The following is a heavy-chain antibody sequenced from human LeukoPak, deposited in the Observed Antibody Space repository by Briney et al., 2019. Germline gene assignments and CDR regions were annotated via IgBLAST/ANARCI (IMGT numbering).Heavy chain of an antibody. J-gene: IGHJ6*02. CDR1: GGTFSSYA. Sequence: GASVKVSCKASGGTFSSYAISWVRQAPGQGLEWMGRIIPILDIANYAQKFQGRVTITADKSTSTAYMDLSSLRSEDTAVYYCARGGGGGRPYYYGMDVWGQGTTVTVSS. CDR3: ARGGGGGRPYYYGMDV. V-gene: IGHV1-69*04. CDR2: IIPILDIA. D-gene: IGHD3-16*01.